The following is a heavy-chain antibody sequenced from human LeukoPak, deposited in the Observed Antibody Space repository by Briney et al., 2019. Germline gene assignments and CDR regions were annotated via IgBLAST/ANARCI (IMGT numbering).Heavy chain of an antibody. CDR1: GGSFSGYY. J-gene: IGHJ4*02. D-gene: IGHD3-22*01. Sequence: SETLSLTCAVYGGSFSGYYWSWIRQPPGKGLEWIGEINHSGSTNYNPSPKSRVTISVDTSKNQFSLKLSSVTAADTAVYYCARESGYYDSSGYYDFDYWGQGTLVTVSS. CDR2: INHSGST. CDR3: ARESGYYDSSGYYDFDY. V-gene: IGHV4-34*01.